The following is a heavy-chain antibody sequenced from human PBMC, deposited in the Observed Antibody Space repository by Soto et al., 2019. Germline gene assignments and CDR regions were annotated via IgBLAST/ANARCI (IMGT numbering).Heavy chain of an antibody. CDR1: GYTCTSYG. J-gene: IGHJ4*02. Sequence: QVQLVQSGAEVKKPGASVKVSCKASGYTCTSYGISWVRQAPGQGLEWMGWISAYNGNTNYAQKLQGRVTMSTDTSTSTAYMELRSLRSDDTAVYYCARAIGTVVPAAMLRNLPFDYWGQRTLVTVSS. D-gene: IGHD2-2*01. CDR2: ISAYNGNT. CDR3: ARAIGTVVPAAMLRNLPFDY. V-gene: IGHV1-18*01.